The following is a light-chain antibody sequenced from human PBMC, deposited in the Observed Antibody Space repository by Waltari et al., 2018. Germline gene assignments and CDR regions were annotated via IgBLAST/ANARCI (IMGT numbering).Light chain of an antibody. Sequence: EIVLTQSPATLSLSPGERATLSCRASTSVSRDLAWYRQKPGQAPRLLIFDASIRATGTPARFSGSGSGTDFTLTISSLDSEDFAIYYCQQRRDWPLTFGGGTKVEIK. V-gene: IGKV3-11*01. CDR1: TSVSRD. CDR2: DAS. J-gene: IGKJ4*01. CDR3: QQRRDWPLT.